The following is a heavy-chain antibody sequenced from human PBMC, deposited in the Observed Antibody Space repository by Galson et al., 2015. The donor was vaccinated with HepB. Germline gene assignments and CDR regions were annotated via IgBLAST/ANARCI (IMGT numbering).Heavy chain of an antibody. J-gene: IGHJ3*01. D-gene: IGHD3-9*01. CDR3: TKDYGLLTYGLFDSFDV. CDR1: GFTFNKYA. CDR2: ISGSGSSV. Sequence: SLRLSCAASGFTFNKYAMSWVRQAPGKGLEWVATISGSGSSVYFAEAVRGRFSIFRDNHKNTTALRMTSLRLEDTALYFCTKDYGLLTYGLFDSFDVWGQGTMVAVSS. V-gene: IGHV3-23*01.